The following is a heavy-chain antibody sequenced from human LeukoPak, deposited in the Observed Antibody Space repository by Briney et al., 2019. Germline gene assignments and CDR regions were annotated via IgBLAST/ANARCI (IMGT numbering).Heavy chain of an antibody. V-gene: IGHV3-66*02. J-gene: IGHJ6*02. Sequence: GGSLRLSCAASGFTVSSNYMSWVDQAPGKELEWVSVIYSGGSTYYADSVKGRFTISRDNSKNTLYLQMNSLRAEDTAVYYCARDPTVPDYYYYGMDVWGQGTTVTVSS. D-gene: IGHD4-17*01. CDR3: ARDPTVPDYYYYGMDV. CDR1: GFTVSSNY. CDR2: IYSGGST.